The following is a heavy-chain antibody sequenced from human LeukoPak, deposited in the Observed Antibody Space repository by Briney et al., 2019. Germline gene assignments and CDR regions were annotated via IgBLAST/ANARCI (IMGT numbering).Heavy chain of an antibody. CDR1: GFTFSSYA. Sequence: PGGSLRLSCAVSGFTFSSYAMSWVRQAPGKGLEWVSAISGSGGSTYYADSVKGRFTISRDNSKNTLYLQMNSLRAEDTAVYYCAKDSVLVVPAATVNDAFDIWGQGTMVTVSS. CDR3: AKDSVLVVPAATVNDAFDI. CDR2: ISGSGGST. D-gene: IGHD2-2*01. J-gene: IGHJ3*02. V-gene: IGHV3-23*01.